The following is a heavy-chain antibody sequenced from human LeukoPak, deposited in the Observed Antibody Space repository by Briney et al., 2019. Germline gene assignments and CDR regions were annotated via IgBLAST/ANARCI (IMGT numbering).Heavy chain of an antibody. V-gene: IGHV3-48*01. CDR3: ARDQIGAFDI. J-gene: IGHJ3*02. CDR2: ISSSSSTI. Sequence: GGSLRLSCAASGFTFDDYGMSWVRQAPGKGLEWVSYISSSSSTIYYADSVKGRFTISRDNAKNSLYLQMNSLRAEDTAVYYCARDQIGAFDIWGQGTMVTVSS. D-gene: IGHD2/OR15-2a*01. CDR1: GFTFDDYG.